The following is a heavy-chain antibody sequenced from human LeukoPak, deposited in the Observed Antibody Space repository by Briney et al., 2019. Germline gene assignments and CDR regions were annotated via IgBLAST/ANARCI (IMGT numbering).Heavy chain of an antibody. J-gene: IGHJ4*02. D-gene: IGHD3-22*01. CDR2: INPNSGGT. Sequence: GASVKVSCKASGYTFTGYYMHWVRQAPGQGLEWMGWINPNSGGTNYAQKFQGRVTMTRDTSISTAYMELSRLRSDDTAVYYCARVPPPHHYDSSGYYDYWGQGTLVTVSS. CDR1: GYTFTGYY. CDR3: ARVPPPHHYDSSGYYDY. V-gene: IGHV1-2*02.